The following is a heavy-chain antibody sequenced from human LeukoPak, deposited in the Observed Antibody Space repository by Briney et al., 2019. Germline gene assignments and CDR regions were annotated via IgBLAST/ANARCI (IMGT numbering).Heavy chain of an antibody. J-gene: IGHJ4*02. CDR3: AKDNAVYSSSWSYFDY. D-gene: IGHD6-13*01. V-gene: IGHV3-9*03. Sequence: GGSLRLPCAASGFTFDDYAMHWVRQAPGKGLEWVSGISWNSGSIGYADSVKGRFTISRDNAKNSLYLQMNSLRAEDMALYYCAKDNAVYSSSWSYFDYWGQGTLVTVSS. CDR2: ISWNSGSI. CDR1: GFTFDDYA.